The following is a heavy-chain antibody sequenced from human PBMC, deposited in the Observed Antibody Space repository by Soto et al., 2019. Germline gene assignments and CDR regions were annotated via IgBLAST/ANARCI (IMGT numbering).Heavy chain of an antibody. CDR3: ANGASSGWPAFDY. J-gene: IGHJ4*02. Sequence: EVQLLESGGGLVQPGGSLGLSCAASGFTFSTYAMSWVRQAPGKGLEWVSTISATDGGTYYADSVTGLFTISRDNSKNTLSLQMNSLRADDPAVYYCANGASSGWPAFDYWGQGTLVTVSS. V-gene: IGHV3-23*01. CDR2: ISATDGGT. CDR1: GFTFSTYA. D-gene: IGHD6-19*01.